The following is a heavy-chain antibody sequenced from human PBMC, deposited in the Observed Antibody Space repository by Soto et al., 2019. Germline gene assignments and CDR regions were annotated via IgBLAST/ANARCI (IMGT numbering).Heavy chain of an antibody. V-gene: IGHV4-30-4*01. J-gene: IGHJ6*02. CDR2: IYYSGST. CDR1: GGSISSGDYY. D-gene: IGHD3-3*01. Sequence: QVQLQESGPGLVKPSQTLSLTCTVSGGSISSGDYYWSWIRQPPGKGLEWIGYIYYSGSTYYNPSLKSRVTISVDTSKNQFSLKLSSVTAADTAVYYCARAGHSNDFWSGYYEDVWGQWTTVTVSS. CDR3: ARAGHSNDFWSGYYEDV.